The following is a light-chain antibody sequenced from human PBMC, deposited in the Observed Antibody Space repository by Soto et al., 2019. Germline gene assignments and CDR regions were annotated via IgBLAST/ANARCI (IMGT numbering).Light chain of an antibody. Sequence: IQLTQSPSSLSASVGDRVTITCRASEGIVNYLAWYQQQPGKAPKLLIYGASTLQGGVPSRFTGSGSGTEFTLTISSLQSEDFAVYYCQQYNNWSFGQGTRLEIK. V-gene: IGKV1-9*01. CDR2: GAS. J-gene: IGKJ5*01. CDR3: QQYNNWS. CDR1: EGIVNY.